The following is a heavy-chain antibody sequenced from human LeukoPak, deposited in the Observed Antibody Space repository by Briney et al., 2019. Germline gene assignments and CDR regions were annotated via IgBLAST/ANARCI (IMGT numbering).Heavy chain of an antibody. CDR2: MNPDSADT. CDR1: GYTFTDHY. J-gene: IGHJ4*02. D-gene: IGHD2-15*01. Sequence: GASVKVSCKASGYTFTDHYIHWVRLAPGQGLEWMGWMNPDSADTNYAQKFKGRVTMTRDTSINTAYMDLSRLTSDDTAVYYCARACRSTEVGYWGQGTLVTVSS. V-gene: IGHV1-2*02. CDR3: ARACRSTEVGY.